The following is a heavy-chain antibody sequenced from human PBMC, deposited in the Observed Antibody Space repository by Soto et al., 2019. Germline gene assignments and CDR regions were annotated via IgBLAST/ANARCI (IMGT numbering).Heavy chain of an antibody. CDR1: GYTLTELS. D-gene: IGHD3-22*01. V-gene: IGHV1-24*01. CDR3: ATGGYYDSSGYYWSFFDY. CDR2: FDPEDGET. J-gene: IGHJ4*02. Sequence: ASVKVSCKVSGYTLTELSMHWVRQAPGKGLEWMGGFDPEDGETIYAQKFQGRVTMTEDTSTDTAYMELSSLRSEDTAVYYCATGGYYDSSGYYWSFFDYWGQGTLVTVSS.